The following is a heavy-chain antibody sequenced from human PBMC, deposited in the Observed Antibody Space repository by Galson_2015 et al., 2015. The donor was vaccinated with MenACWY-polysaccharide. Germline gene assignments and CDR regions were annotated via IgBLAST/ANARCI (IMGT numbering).Heavy chain of an antibody. V-gene: IGHV3-11*01. J-gene: IGHJ4*02. D-gene: IGHD3-10*01. CDR1: GFTFSDYY. CDR2: LSDSGRAL. CDR3: ARDPRGARSSYFDN. Sequence: SLRLSCAASGFTFSDYYMHWIRQAPGKGLEWVSYLSDSGRALYIADSVKGRFIISRDNAKHSRNLQMNSLRADDTAVYFCARDPRGARSSYFDNWGQGILVTVSS.